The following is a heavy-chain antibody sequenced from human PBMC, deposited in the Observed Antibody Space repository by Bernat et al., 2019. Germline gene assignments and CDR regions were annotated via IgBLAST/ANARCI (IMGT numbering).Heavy chain of an antibody. V-gene: IGHV4-39*01. D-gene: IGHD3-10*01. CDR1: GGSISSSSHY. J-gene: IGHJ4*02. CDR2: IYYSGIT. CDR3: ARRPGYYFDY. Sequence: QLQLQESGPGLVKPSETLSLSCTVSGGSISSSSHYWGWIRQPPGKGLEWIGSIYYSGITDYNPSLKSRFTIAVDTSKNQFSMKLRSVTAADTAVYYCARRPGYYFDYWGQGTLVTVSS.